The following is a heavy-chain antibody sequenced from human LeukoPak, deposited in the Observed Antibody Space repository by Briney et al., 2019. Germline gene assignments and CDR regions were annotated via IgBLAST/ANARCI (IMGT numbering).Heavy chain of an antibody. CDR2: IDPSDSYT. V-gene: IGHV5-10-1*01. Sequence: GESLKISCKGSGYSFTSYWISWVRQMPGKGLEWMGRIDPSDSYTNYSPSFQGHVTISADKSISTAYLQWSSLKASDTAMYYCARQHDILTGCPWYYYYGMDVWGKGTTVTVSS. J-gene: IGHJ6*04. D-gene: IGHD3-9*01. CDR1: GYSFTSYW. CDR3: ARQHDILTGCPWYYYYGMDV.